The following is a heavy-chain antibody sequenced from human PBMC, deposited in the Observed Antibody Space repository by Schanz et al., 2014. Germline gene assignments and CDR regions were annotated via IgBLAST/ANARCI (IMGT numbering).Heavy chain of an antibody. CDR3: AKHVRSLTGNDY. D-gene: IGHD3-9*01. V-gene: IGHV3-11*05. CDR2: ISSSSSYT. Sequence: QVQLVESGGGLVKPGGSLRLSCAASGFTFSDYYMSWIRQAPGKGLEWVSYISSSSSYTNYADSVKGRFIISRDNSKNTLYLQVNSLRAEDTAVYYCAKHVRSLTGNDYWGQGTLVTVSS. CDR1: GFTFSDYY. J-gene: IGHJ4*02.